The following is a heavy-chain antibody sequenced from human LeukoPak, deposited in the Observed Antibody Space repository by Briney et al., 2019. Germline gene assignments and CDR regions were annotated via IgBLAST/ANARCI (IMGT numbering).Heavy chain of an antibody. J-gene: IGHJ4*02. V-gene: IGHV3-7*01. Sequence: GGSLRLSCAASGFTFSNYWMNWVRQAPGKGMEWVAIIEKDGSEILYVDSVKGRSTISRDNAKNSLYLQMNSLRAEGTAVYYCAAGAGWLIDWWGQGTLVTVSS. D-gene: IGHD6-19*01. CDR2: IEKDGSEI. CDR1: GFTFSNYW. CDR3: AAGAGWLIDW.